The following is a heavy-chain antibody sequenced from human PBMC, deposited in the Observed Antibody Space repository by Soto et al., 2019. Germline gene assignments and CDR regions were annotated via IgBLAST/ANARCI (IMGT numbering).Heavy chain of an antibody. CDR2: IYYSGDT. CDR3: ASHYPFCSGSYSPYYFDS. D-gene: IGHD3-10*02. Sequence: SETLSLTCTVSGGSISRSRWGWIRQPPGKGLEWIGNIYYSGDTYYNPSLKSRLTISVDASKNQFSLKLSSVTAADTAVYYCASHYPFCSGSYSPYYFDSWGQGTLVTVSS. J-gene: IGHJ4*02. CDR1: GGSISRSR. V-gene: IGHV4-39*01.